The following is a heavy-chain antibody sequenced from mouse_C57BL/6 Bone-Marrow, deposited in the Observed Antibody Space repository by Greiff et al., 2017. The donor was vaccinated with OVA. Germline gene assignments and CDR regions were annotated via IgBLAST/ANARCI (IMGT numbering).Heavy chain of an antibody. J-gene: IGHJ4*01. CDR1: GFTFSSYA. CDR2: ISSGGDYI. CDR3: TRVATVADYYAMDY. D-gene: IGHD1-1*01. Sequence: EVKVAESGEGLVKPGGSLKLSCAASGFTFSSYAMSWVRQTPEKRLEWVAYISSGGDYIYYADTVKGRFTISRDNARNTLYLQMSSLKSEDTAMYYCTRVATVADYYAMDYWGQGTSVTVSS. V-gene: IGHV5-9-1*02.